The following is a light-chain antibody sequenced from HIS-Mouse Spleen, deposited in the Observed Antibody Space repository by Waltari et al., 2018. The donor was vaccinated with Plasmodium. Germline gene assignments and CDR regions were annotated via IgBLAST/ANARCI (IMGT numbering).Light chain of an antibody. J-gene: IGLJ3*02. V-gene: IGLV2-14*01. CDR2: EVS. CDR3: SSYTSSSTWV. Sequence: QSALTQPASVSGSPGQSITISCTGTSSDVGGYNYVSWYQQPPGKAPKIMIYEVSNRPSGVSKRFSGSKSGNTASLTISGLQAEDEADYYCSSYTSSSTWVFGGGTKLTVL. CDR1: SSDVGGYNY.